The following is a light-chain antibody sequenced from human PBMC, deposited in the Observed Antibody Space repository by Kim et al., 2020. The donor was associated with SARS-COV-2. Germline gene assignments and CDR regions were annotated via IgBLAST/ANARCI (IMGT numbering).Light chain of an antibody. CDR3: AAWDDSLNGVV. CDR2: YDD. CDR1: SSNIGNNA. Sequence: RQRVTISCSGSSSNIGNNAGNWYQQLPGKAPKLLIYYDDLLPSGVSDRFSGSKSGTSASLAISGLQSEDEADYYCAAWDDSLNGVVFGGGTQLTVL. V-gene: IGLV1-36*01. J-gene: IGLJ2*01.